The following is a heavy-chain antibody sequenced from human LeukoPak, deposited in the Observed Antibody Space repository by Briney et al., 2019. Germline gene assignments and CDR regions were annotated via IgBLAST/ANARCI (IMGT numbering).Heavy chain of an antibody. V-gene: IGHV4-39*01. Sequence: SETLSLTCTVSGGSITSSTYYWGWIRQPPGKGLEWIGSISDSGTTYYNPSLKSRLTISVDTSKNQFSLRLNSVTAADTAVYYCARHLQVLATLNPWGQGTLVTVSS. D-gene: IGHD5-24*01. CDR2: ISDSGTT. CDR3: ARHLQVLATLNP. J-gene: IGHJ5*02. CDR1: GGSITSSTYY.